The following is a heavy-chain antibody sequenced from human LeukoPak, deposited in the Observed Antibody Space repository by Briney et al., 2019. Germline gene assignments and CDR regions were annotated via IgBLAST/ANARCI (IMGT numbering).Heavy chain of an antibody. CDR1: GFTFSTYS. J-gene: IGHJ4*02. D-gene: IGHD3-16*02. CDR2: ISSRSNTI. Sequence: PGGSLRLSCAASGFTFSTYSMNWVRQAPGKGLEWVSYISSRSNTIYYADSVQGRFTISRDNAKNSLYLQMNSLRDEDTAVYYGARETAWTVNYWGQGTLVTVSS. V-gene: IGHV3-48*02. CDR3: ARETAWTVNY.